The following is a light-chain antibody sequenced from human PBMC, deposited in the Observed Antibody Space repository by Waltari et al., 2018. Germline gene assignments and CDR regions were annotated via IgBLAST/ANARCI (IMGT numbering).Light chain of an antibody. J-gene: IGLJ2*01. V-gene: IGLV7-46*01. CDR3: AAWDDSLNGVV. CDR2: DTN. Sequence: QAVVTQEPSLTVPPGGTVTLTCGSSTGAVTSGHYPYSFQQEPGQAPRTLIYDTNNKHSWTPARFSGFLLGGKAALTLSGAQPEDEADYYCAAWDDSLNGVVFGGGTKLTVL. CDR1: TGAVTSGHY.